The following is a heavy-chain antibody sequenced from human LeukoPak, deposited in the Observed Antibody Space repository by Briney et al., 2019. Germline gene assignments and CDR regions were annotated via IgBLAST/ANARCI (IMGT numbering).Heavy chain of an antibody. CDR1: GYTFTGYY. V-gene: IGHV1-2*02. CDR2: INPNSGGT. CDR3: ARDQQLASVLDY. J-gene: IGHJ4*02. D-gene: IGHD6-13*01. Sequence: ASVKVSCKASGYTFTGYYMHWVRQAPGQGLERMGWINPNSGGTNYAQKFQGRVTMTRDTSISTAYMELSRLRSDDTAVYYCARDQQLASVLDYWGQGTLVTVSS.